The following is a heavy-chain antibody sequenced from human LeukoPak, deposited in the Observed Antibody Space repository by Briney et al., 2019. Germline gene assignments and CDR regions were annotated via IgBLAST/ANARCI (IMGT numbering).Heavy chain of an antibody. D-gene: IGHD5-24*01. CDR2: IGGSIGST. CDR1: GFSFSNYA. CDR3: VKRGVEMATINYMDV. V-gene: IGHV3-23*01. J-gene: IGHJ6*03. Sequence: GGSLRLSRAASGFSFSNYAMSWVRQGPGKGLEWVSAIGGSIGSTFYTDSVKGRFTLSRDNPKNTLYLQMNSLRDEDAAVYYWVKRGVEMATINYMDVWGKGAAVT.